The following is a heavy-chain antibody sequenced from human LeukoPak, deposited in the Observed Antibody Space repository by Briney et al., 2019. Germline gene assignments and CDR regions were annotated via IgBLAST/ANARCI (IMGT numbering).Heavy chain of an antibody. CDR1: GGTFSSYA. D-gene: IGHD2-21*01. CDR3: ARDVAIPPPKNYYYMDV. J-gene: IGHJ6*03. CDR2: IIPIFGTA. V-gene: IGHV1-69*05. Sequence: SVKVSCKASGGTFSSYAIRWLRQAPGQGLEWMGRIIPIFGTANYAQKFQGRVTITTDESTSTAYMELSSLRSEDTAVYYCARDVAIPPPKNYYYMDVWGKGTTVTVSS.